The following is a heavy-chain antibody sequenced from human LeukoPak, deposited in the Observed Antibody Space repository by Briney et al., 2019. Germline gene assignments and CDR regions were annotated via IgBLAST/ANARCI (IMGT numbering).Heavy chain of an antibody. J-gene: IGHJ3*02. V-gene: IGHV3-23*01. D-gene: IGHD3-10*01. CDR3: ARGHYSSGSWFSPDDAFDI. CDR1: GFSLSSYA. Sequence: GGSLRLSCTVSGFSLSSYAMSWVRRAPGKGLEWVSATSSSDDGKYYADSVRGRFTISRDNSRNTMYLQMNSLRAEDTAVYYCARGHYSSGSWFSPDDAFDIWGQGTMVTVSS. CDR2: TSSSDDGK.